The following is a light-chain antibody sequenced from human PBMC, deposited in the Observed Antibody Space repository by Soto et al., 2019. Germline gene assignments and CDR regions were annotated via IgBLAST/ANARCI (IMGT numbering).Light chain of an antibody. J-gene: IGKJ1*01. Sequence: DIKMTQSPSPLSASVGDRVTITCRASQSIVTYLNWYLQKPGKAPKLLIYAASNLQSGVPSRFSGSGSGTEFTLTISSLQPDDFATYYCQHYNSYSEAFGPGTKVDIK. CDR3: QHYNSYSEA. V-gene: IGKV1-39*01. CDR1: QSIVTY. CDR2: AAS.